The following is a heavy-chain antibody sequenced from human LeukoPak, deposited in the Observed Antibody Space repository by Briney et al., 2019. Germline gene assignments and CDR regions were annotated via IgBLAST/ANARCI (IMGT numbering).Heavy chain of an antibody. CDR3: VSGISLSHWHYFDY. CDR2: ISAGSGNT. D-gene: IGHD2-15*01. J-gene: IGHJ4*02. V-gene: IGHV1-3*01. CDR1: GYIFTNYA. Sequence: ASVKVSCKASGYIFTNYAMHWVRQAPGQRIEWLGWISAGSGNTKYSQKFQGRVTITRDTSASTAYMELSGLRSEDTALYYCVSGISLSHWHYFDYWGQGTLVTVSS.